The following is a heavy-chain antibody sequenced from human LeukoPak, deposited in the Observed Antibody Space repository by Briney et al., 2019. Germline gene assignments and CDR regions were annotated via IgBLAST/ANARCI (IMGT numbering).Heavy chain of an antibody. V-gene: IGHV4-59*01. CDR2: INYSGST. D-gene: IGHD3-22*01. CDR3: ARPAGNYYDSSGYYDY. J-gene: IGHJ4*02. CDR1: GGSISNYY. Sequence: PSETLSLTCTVSGGSISNYYWSWIRQPPGKGLEWIAYINYSGSTNYNPSLKSRVTISVDTSKNHFSLTLSSVTAADTAVYYCARPAGNYYDSSGYYDYWGQGTLVTVSS.